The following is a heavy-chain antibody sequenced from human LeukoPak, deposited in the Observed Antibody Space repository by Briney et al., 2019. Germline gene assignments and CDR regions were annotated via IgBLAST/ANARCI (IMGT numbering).Heavy chain of an antibody. CDR2: INPNSGGT. Sequence: ASVKVSCKASGYMFTGYYMHWVRQAPGQGLEWMGWINPNSGGTNYAQKFQGRVTMTRDTSISTAYMELSRLRSDDTAVYYCARSHGGITIRNWFDPWGQGTLVTVSS. CDR3: ARSHGGITIRNWFDP. CDR1: GYMFTGYY. V-gene: IGHV1-2*02. D-gene: IGHD3-3*01. J-gene: IGHJ5*02.